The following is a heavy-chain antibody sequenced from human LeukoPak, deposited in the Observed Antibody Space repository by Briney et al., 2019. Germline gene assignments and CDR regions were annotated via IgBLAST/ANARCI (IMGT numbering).Heavy chain of an antibody. D-gene: IGHD4-23*01. CDR1: GGSISNYF. J-gene: IGHJ4*02. Sequence: SETLSLTCTVSGGSISNYFSTWIRQPPGKGLEWKGYIYHRGTTNYNPSLKSRVTISVDTSKNQFSLELRSVTTADTAVYYCARGRNDHGGMFFDYWGQGSLVTVSS. V-gene: IGHV4-59*01. CDR3: ARGRNDHGGMFFDY. CDR2: IYHRGTT.